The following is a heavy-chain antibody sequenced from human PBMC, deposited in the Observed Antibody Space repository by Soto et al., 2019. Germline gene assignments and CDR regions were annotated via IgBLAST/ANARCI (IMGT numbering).Heavy chain of an antibody. D-gene: IGHD3-16*01. J-gene: IGHJ6*02. CDR2: IWYDGSNK. Sequence: PGGSLRLSCAASGFTFSSYGMHWVRQAPGKGLEWVAVIWYDGSNKYYADSVKGRFTISRDNSKNTLYLQMNSLRAEDTAVYYCERDWGQYYYSGMDVWGQGTTVTVSS. CDR3: ERDWGQYYYSGMDV. CDR1: GFTFSSYG. V-gene: IGHV3-33*01.